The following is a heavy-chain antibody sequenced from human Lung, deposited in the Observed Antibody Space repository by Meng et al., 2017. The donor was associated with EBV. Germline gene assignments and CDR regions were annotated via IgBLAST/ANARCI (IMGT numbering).Heavy chain of an antibody. Sequence: QVQLQQSGPGLVKPSXTPSLTWXXSGDSVSSNSATWNWIRQSPSRGLEWLGRTYYRSKWYTDYALSVKSRITINPDTSKNQFSLQLNSVTPEDTAVYFCARDETSWYYFDYWGQGTLVTVSS. D-gene: IGHD6-13*01. CDR3: ARDETSWYYFDY. V-gene: IGHV6-1*01. J-gene: IGHJ4*02. CDR1: GDSVSSNSAT. CDR2: TYYRSKWYT.